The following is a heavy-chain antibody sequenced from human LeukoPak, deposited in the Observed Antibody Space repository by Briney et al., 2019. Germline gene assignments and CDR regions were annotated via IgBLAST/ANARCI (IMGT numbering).Heavy chain of an antibody. CDR2: IRYDGITK. J-gene: IGHJ4*02. CDR1: GFTFSTYG. Sequence: GGSLRLSCAASGFTFSTYGMHWDRQAPGKGLEWVAYIRYDGITKHYADSVKGRFTISRDTSKNTLYLEMSSLRGEDMAVYYCAKSHVIASYVGDYWGQGTLVTVSS. D-gene: IGHD2-21*01. V-gene: IGHV3-30*02. CDR3: AKSHVIASYVGDY.